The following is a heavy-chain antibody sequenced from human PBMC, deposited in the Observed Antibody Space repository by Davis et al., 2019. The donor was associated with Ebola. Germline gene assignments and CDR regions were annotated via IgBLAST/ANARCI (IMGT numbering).Heavy chain of an antibody. CDR1: GFTFHDYA. CDR2: INWNSGTV. CDR3: AKGLRFSYYYGVDV. J-gene: IGHJ6*02. D-gene: IGHD3-3*01. Sequence: SLKISCAAFGFTFHDYAMHWVRQAPGKGLEWVSGINWNSGTVGYADSVKGRFTISRDNARNFLYLQMNSLRPEDTALYFCAKGLRFSYYYGVDVWGPGTTVTVSS. V-gene: IGHV3-9*01.